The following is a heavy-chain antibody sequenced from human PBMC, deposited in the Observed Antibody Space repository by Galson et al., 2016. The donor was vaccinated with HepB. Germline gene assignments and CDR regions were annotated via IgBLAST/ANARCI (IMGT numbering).Heavy chain of an antibody. V-gene: IGHV3-23*01. J-gene: IGHJ4*02. CDR1: GFTFSSYA. Sequence: SLRLSCAASGFTFSSYAMSWVRQAPGKGLEWVSSSGSGGPTYYADSVKGRFTISRDNSKNKLFLQMHSLRADDTAVYYCAKSGLEYDILTGYYRRGADYWGQGTLVTVSS. CDR2: SGSGGPT. D-gene: IGHD3-9*01. CDR3: AKSGLEYDILTGYYRRGADY.